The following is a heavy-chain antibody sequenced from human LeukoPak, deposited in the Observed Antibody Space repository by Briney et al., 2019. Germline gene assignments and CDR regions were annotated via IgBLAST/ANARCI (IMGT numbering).Heavy chain of an antibody. CDR3: ARVSPYSMAPYYYYGMDV. D-gene: IGHD2/OR15-2a*01. V-gene: IGHV3-48*01. CDR2: ISSSSSTI. J-gene: IGHJ6*02. CDR1: GFTFSSYW. Sequence: GGSLRLSCAASGFTFSSYWMHWVRQAPGKGLEWVSYISSSSSTIYYADSVKGRFTISRDNAKNSLYLQMNSLRAEDTAVYYCARVSPYSMAPYYYYGMDVWGQGTTVTVSS.